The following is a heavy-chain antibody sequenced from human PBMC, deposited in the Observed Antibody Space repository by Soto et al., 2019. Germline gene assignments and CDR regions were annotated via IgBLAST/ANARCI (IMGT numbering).Heavy chain of an antibody. CDR1: GFTFSSYG. CDR2: ISYDGSNK. Sequence: GGSLRLSCAASGFTFSSYGMHWVRQAPGKGLEWVAVISYDGSNKYYADSVKGRFTISRDNSKNTLYLQMNSLRAEDTAVYYCAKAIVGATAWGQGTLVTVSS. V-gene: IGHV3-30*18. D-gene: IGHD1-26*01. J-gene: IGHJ5*02. CDR3: AKAIVGATA.